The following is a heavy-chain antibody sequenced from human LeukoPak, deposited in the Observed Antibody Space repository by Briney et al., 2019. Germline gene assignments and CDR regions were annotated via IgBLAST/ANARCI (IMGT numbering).Heavy chain of an antibody. CDR3: ARARSCTGGKCFRSFDY. D-gene: IGHD2-8*02. J-gene: IGHJ4*02. V-gene: IGHV4-30-4*08. CDR2: INYSGTT. Sequence: SETLSLTCTVSGGSISSGDYYWSWIRQPPGKGLEWIGYINYSGTTYYNPSLKSRITISVDTSKSQFSLRLTSVTAADTAVYYCARARSCTGGKCFRSFDYWGQGALVTVSS. CDR1: GGSISSGDYY.